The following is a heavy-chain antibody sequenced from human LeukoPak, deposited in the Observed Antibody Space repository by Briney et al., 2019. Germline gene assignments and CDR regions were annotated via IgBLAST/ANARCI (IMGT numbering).Heavy chain of an antibody. CDR3: ASWGAGGNS. D-gene: IGHD3-16*01. V-gene: IGHV3-7*01. J-gene: IGHJ4*02. Sequence: SGGSLSLSCEASGFTLSTYWMNWVRQVPGKGLDWVANINPDGSGKRYVDSVKGRFTIARDNADNSLSLQMNSLRAEDTAVYYCASWGAGGNSWGQGTLVTVSS. CDR2: INPDGSGK. CDR1: GFTLSTYW.